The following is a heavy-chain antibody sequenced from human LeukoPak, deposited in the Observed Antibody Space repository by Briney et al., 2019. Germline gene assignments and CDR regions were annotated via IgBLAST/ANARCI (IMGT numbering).Heavy chain of an antibody. Sequence: PGGSLRLSCAASGFTFSSYAMSWVRQAPGKGLKWVSTINGSGSGTYYADSVKGRFTISRNNSKNTLYLQMNSLRADDTAVYYCAPTYCGGDCYYGYWGQGTLVTVSS. CDR3: APTYCGGDCYYGY. J-gene: IGHJ4*02. CDR1: GFTFSSYA. CDR2: INGSGSGT. V-gene: IGHV3-23*01. D-gene: IGHD2-21*01.